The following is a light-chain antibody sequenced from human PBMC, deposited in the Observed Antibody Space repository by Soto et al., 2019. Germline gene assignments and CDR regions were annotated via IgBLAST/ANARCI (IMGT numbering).Light chain of an antibody. CDR3: SSYTSSSTLDVV. CDR1: SSDVGGYNY. V-gene: IGLV2-14*01. Sequence: QSALTQPASVSGSPGQSITISCTGTSSDVGGYNYVSWYQQHPGKAPKLMIYDASNRPSGVSNRFSGSKSGNTASLTISGRQAEDEADYYCSSYTSSSTLDVVFGGGTKLTVL. CDR2: DAS. J-gene: IGLJ2*01.